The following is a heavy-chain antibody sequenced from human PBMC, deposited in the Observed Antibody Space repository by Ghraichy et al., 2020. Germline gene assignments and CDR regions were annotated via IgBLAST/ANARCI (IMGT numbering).Heavy chain of an antibody. Sequence: SETLSLTCTVSDGSISSSYWSWIRQPPGKGLEWIGYIYYSGITKYNPSLKSRVTLSVDTSKNQFSLKLTSVTAADTAVYYCARNWQGSSWTGGGHYNYGMDVWGQGTTVTVSS. D-gene: IGHD6-13*01. J-gene: IGHJ6*02. CDR1: DGSISSSY. CDR3: ARNWQGSSWTGGGHYNYGMDV. CDR2: IYYSGIT. V-gene: IGHV4-59*01.